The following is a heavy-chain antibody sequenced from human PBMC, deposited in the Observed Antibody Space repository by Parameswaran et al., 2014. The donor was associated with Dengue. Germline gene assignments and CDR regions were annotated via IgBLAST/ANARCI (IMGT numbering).Heavy chain of an antibody. V-gene: IGHV5-10-1*01. CDR2: IDPSESNT. J-gene: IGHJ6*02. Sequence: VRQMPGKGLEWMGRIDPSESNTNYSPSFEGHVTISADKSISTAYLQWSSVKASDSAMYYCARQYWTNAYYGMDVWGQGTTVTVSS. CDR3: ARQYWTNAYYGMDV. D-gene: IGHD3/OR15-3a*01.